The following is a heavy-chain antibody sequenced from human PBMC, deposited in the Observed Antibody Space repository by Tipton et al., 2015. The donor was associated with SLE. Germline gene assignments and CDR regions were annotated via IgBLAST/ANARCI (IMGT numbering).Heavy chain of an antibody. CDR1: GGSFSGYY. CDR3: ARVGGAVATYYYYYMDV. Sequence: TLSLTCAVYGGSFSGYYWGWIRQPPGKGLEWIGSIYYSGSTYYNPSLKSRVTISVDKSNNQFSLRLTSVTAADTAVYYCARVGGAVATYYYYYMDVWGKGTTVTVSS. V-gene: IGHV4-34*01. J-gene: IGHJ6*03. D-gene: IGHD3-16*01. CDR2: IYYSGST.